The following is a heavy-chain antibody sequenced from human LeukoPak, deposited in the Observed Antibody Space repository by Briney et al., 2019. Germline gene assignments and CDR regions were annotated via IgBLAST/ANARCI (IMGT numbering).Heavy chain of an antibody. J-gene: IGHJ5*02. Sequence: PSETLSLTCTVSGGSISSSGYYWSWIRQHPGKGLEWIGYIYYSGSTYYNPSLKSRVTISVDTSKNQFSLKLSSVTAADTAVYYCAREHDFRFDPWGQGTLVTVSS. CDR3: AREHDFRFDP. D-gene: IGHD3-3*01. CDR2: IYYSGST. V-gene: IGHV4-31*03. CDR1: GGSISSSGYY.